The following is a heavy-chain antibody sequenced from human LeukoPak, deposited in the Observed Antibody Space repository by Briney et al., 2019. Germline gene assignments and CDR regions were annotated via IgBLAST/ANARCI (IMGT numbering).Heavy chain of an antibody. CDR3: ARLTGYSSESWFDP. J-gene: IGHJ5*02. CDR1: GGSFSGYY. Sequence: SETLSLTCVVYGGSFSGYYWSWIRQPPGKGLEWIGEINHSGSTNYNPSLKSRVTISVDTSKNQFSLKLSSVTAADTAVYYCARLTGYSSESWFDPWGQGTLVTVSS. V-gene: IGHV4-34*01. CDR2: INHSGST. D-gene: IGHD3-9*01.